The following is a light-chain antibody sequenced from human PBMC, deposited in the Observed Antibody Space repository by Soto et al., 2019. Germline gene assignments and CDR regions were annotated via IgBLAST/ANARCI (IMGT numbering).Light chain of an antibody. V-gene: IGKV1-33*01. J-gene: IGKJ5*01. CDR2: DAS. Sequence: DIQMTQSPSSLSASVGYRFTITCQASQDINNYLNWSQQKPGKAPNLLIYDASNLETGVPSRFSGSGSGTHFTLTISSLQPEDIGTYYCQQYDNLPITFGQGTRREIK. CDR1: QDINNY. CDR3: QQYDNLPIT.